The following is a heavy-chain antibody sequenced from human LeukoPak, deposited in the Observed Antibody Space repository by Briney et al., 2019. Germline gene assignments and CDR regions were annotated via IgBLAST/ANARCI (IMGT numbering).Heavy chain of an antibody. Sequence: ASVKVSCKAPGYTFTSYDINWVRQATGQGLEWMGWMNPNSGNTGYAQKFQGRVTMTRNTSISTAYMELSSLRSEDTAVYYCARVRGSYSRFDPWGQGTLVTVSS. J-gene: IGHJ5*02. CDR3: ARVRGSYSRFDP. CDR1: GYTFTSYD. D-gene: IGHD1-26*01. V-gene: IGHV1-8*01. CDR2: MNPNSGNT.